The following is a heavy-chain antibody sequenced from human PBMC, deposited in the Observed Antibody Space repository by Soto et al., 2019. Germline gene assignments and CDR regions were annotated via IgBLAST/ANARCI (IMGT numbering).Heavy chain of an antibody. Sequence: SETLSPTCTVSGGSISSFYWSWIRQPPGKGLEWIGYIYYSGSTNYNPSLKSRVTIAVDTSKNQFSLKLISVTGADTAVYYCARDNIVGQQLVRWDWLDPWGQGTLVTSPQ. V-gene: IGHV4-59*01. CDR3: ARDNIVGQQLVRWDWLDP. CDR2: IYYSGST. CDR1: GGSISSFY. J-gene: IGHJ5*02. D-gene: IGHD6-13*01.